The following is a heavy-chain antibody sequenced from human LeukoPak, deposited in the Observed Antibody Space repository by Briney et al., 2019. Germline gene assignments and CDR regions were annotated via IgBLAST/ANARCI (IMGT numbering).Heavy chain of an antibody. CDR1: GFTFSSYS. CDR3: ASPYSSRWYELCY. Sequence: GGSLRLSCAASGFTFSSYSMNWVRQAPGKVLEWVSSISSSNTYIYYADSVKGRFTISRDNAKKSLYLQMNSLRAEDTAVYYCASPYSSRWYELCYWGQGTLVTVSS. CDR2: ISSSNTYI. J-gene: IGHJ4*02. D-gene: IGHD6-13*01. V-gene: IGHV3-21*01.